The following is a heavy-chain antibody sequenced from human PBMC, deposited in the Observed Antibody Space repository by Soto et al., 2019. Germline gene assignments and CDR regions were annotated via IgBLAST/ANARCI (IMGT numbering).Heavy chain of an antibody. CDR3: ARLGGPSSDS. CDR2: IQDTGST. D-gene: IGHD3-16*01. J-gene: IGHJ4*02. V-gene: IGHV4-59*12. Sequence: SETLSLTCTVSSASISYYYWNWIRQPPGKGLEWIGYIQDTGSTNYSPSFQGQVTISADESISTAYLQWSSLKASDTAMYYCARLGGPSSDSWGQGTLVTVSS. CDR1: SASISYYY.